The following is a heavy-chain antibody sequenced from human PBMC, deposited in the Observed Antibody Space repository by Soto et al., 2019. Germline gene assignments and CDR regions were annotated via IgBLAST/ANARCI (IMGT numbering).Heavy chain of an antibody. CDR2: TYPEDSQT. CDR1: GYSFTNYW. CDR3: ARRRFFDTLLDP. D-gene: IGHD3-9*01. Sequence: GESLKISCKASGYSFTNYWIGWVRQISGKGLEWMGITYPEDSQTLYSPSFQGQVTISVDKSISTVYLQWSSLKASDTATYYCARRRFFDTLLDPWGQGTLVTVSS. J-gene: IGHJ5*02. V-gene: IGHV5-51*01.